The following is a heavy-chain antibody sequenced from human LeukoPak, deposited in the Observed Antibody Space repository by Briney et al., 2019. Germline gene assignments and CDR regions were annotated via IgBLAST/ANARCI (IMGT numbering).Heavy chain of an antibody. D-gene: IGHD6-13*01. CDR2: INTNTGNP. CDR1: GYTFTSYA. CDR3: ARDPRAAAGTQEGC. Sequence: ASVKVSCKASGYTFTSYAMNWVRQAPGQGLEWMGWINTNTGNPTYAQGFTGRFVFSLDTSVSTAYLQISSLKAEDTAVYYCARDPRAAAGTQEGCWGQGTLVTVSS. V-gene: IGHV7-4-1*02. J-gene: IGHJ4*02.